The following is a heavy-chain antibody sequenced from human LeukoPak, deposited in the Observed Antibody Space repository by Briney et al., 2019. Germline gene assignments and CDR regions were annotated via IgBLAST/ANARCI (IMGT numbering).Heavy chain of an antibody. Sequence: RGSLRLSCAASGLTFSSYSMNWVRQAPGKGLEWVSSISSSSSYIYYADSVKGRFTISRDNAKNSLYLQMNSLRAEDTAVYYCARASGYTSGWYDDAFDIWGQGTMVTVSS. V-gene: IGHV3-21*01. CDR3: ARASGYTSGWYDDAFDI. J-gene: IGHJ3*02. CDR2: ISSSSSYI. D-gene: IGHD6-19*01. CDR1: GLTFSSYS.